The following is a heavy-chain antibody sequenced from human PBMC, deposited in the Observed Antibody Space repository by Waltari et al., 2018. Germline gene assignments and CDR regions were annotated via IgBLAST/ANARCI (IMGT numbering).Heavy chain of an antibody. CDR1: GYTFTGYY. Sequence: QVQLVQSGAEVKKPGASVKVSCKASGYTFTGYYMHWVRQAPGQGLEWMGWINPNSGGTNDGQKVQGSVTMTRDTSSSTAYMELSRLRSDDTAVYYGARPTRRYCSSTSCYSLDYWGQGTLVTVSS. CDR3: ARPTRRYCSSTSCYSLDY. D-gene: IGHD2-2*02. CDR2: INPNSGGT. V-gene: IGHV1-2*02. J-gene: IGHJ4*02.